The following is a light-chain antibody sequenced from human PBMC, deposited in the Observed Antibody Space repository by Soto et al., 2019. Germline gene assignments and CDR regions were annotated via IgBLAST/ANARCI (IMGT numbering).Light chain of an antibody. CDR2: AAS. Sequence: VVLTQSPGTLSLTPGERASLSCRASQSVSNSFLAWYQQKAGQSPRLLIYAASARAIGIPDRFSGSGSGTDFTLTISRLEPEDFAMYYCQQYGSSPRTFGQGTKVDIK. CDR1: QSVSNSF. V-gene: IGKV3-20*01. CDR3: QQYGSSPRT. J-gene: IGKJ1*01.